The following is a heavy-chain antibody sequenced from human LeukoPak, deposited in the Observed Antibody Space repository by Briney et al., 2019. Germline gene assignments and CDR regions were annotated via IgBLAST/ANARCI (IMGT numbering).Heavy chain of an antibody. CDR3: ARGRRIAAAGTRWFDP. CDR1: GGTFSSYA. D-gene: IGHD6-13*01. CDR2: IIPILGTA. V-gene: IGHV1-69*13. Sequence: ASVNVSCKASGGTFSSYAISWVRQAPGQGLEWMGGIIPILGTANYAQKFQGRVTITADESTSTAYMELSSLRSEDTVVYYCARGRRIAAAGTRWFDPWGQGTLVTVSS. J-gene: IGHJ5*02.